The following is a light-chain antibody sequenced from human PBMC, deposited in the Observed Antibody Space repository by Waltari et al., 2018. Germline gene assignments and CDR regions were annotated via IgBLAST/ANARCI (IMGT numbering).Light chain of an antibody. Sequence: EVVLTQSPGTLSLSPGERATLSCRASQSVSDYLAWYQHRPGQPPWLLIYGASTRATGISDRFSGSGSGTDFTLTITSLGPEDSAVYYCQQFGVSPLYSFGQGTRLEI. CDR3: QQFGVSPLYS. CDR1: QSVSDY. CDR2: GAS. V-gene: IGKV3-20*01. J-gene: IGKJ2*03.